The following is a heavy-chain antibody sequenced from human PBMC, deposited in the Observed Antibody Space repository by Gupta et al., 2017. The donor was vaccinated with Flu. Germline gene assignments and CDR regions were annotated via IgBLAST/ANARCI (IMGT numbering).Heavy chain of an antibody. J-gene: IGHJ6*02. CDR2: MNSYNGDT. D-gene: IGHD3-16*01. V-gene: IGHV1-18*01. Sequence: SGYTYATLGITWVRQAPGQGLEWMGWMNSYNGDTNIAQKFQGRVTMTTDTSTTTAYMEMRTLRSDDAAVYDCARTLTGGHYYGRVVWGHRTNGTVS. CDR3: ARTLTGGHYYGRVV. CDR1: GYTYATLG.